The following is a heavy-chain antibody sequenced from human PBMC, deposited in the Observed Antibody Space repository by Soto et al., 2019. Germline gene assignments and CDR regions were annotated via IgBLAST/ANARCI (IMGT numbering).Heavy chain of an antibody. D-gene: IGHD3-9*01. J-gene: IGHJ4*02. Sequence: SETLSLTCTVSGGSISSYYWSWIRQPPGKGLEWIGYIYYSGSTNYNPSLKSRVTISVDTSKNQFSLKLSSVTAADTAVYYCATAFTYYDILTGSRTYYFDYWGQGTLVTVSS. CDR2: IYYSGST. CDR1: GGSISSYY. V-gene: IGHV4-59*01. CDR3: ATAFTYYDILTGSRTYYFDY.